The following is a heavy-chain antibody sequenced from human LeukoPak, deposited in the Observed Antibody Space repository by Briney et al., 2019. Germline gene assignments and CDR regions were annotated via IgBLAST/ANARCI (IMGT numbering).Heavy chain of an antibody. J-gene: IGHJ4*02. CDR2: ISSSSSYI. D-gene: IGHD5-18*01. CDR3: ARELSYDTRAGPFDY. V-gene: IGHV3-21*01. CDR1: GFTFSSYS. Sequence: GGSLRLSCAASGFTFSSYSMNWVRQAPGKGLEWVSSISSSSSYIYYADSVKGRFSISRDNAKNSLYLQMNSLRAEDTAVYYCARELSYDTRAGPFDYWGQGTLVTVSS.